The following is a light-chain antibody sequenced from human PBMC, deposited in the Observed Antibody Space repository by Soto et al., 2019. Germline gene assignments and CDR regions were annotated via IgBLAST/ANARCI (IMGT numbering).Light chain of an antibody. J-gene: IGKJ1*01. CDR1: QSISSW. Sequence: MTQSPDTLSASVGDRVTITCRASQSISSWLAWYQQKPGKAPKLLIYDASSLESGVPSRFSGSGSGTEFTLTISSLQPDDFATYYCQHYNSYSEAFGQGTKV. CDR3: QHYNSYSEA. CDR2: DAS. V-gene: IGKV1-5*01.